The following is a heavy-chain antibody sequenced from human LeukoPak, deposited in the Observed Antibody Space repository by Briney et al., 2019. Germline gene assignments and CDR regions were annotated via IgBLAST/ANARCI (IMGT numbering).Heavy chain of an antibody. CDR1: GGSISSSSFY. J-gene: IGHJ2*01. V-gene: IGHV4-39*01. D-gene: IGHD3-16*01. Sequence: PSETLSLTCTVSGGSISSSSFYWDWIRQPPGKGLEWIGTIFYSGSTYYNPSLKSRITISVDTSKNQFSLKLSSVTAADTAVYYCARPQGAHYWYFDLWGRGTLVTVSS. CDR3: ARPQGAHYWYFDL. CDR2: IFYSGST.